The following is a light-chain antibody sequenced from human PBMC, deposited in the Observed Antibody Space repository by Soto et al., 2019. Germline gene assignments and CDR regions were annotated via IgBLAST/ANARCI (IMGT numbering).Light chain of an antibody. J-gene: IGKJ4*01. Sequence: EVVLTQSPASLSLSPGERASLSCRASQSVGDKLAWYHQRPGQAPRLLIYDASKRATDIPARFSGSGSGTDFTLTIINLAPEDFAVYYCQQRSNWPPRLAFGGGSKVEIK. CDR2: DAS. V-gene: IGKV3-11*01. CDR3: QQRSNWPPRLA. CDR1: QSVGDK.